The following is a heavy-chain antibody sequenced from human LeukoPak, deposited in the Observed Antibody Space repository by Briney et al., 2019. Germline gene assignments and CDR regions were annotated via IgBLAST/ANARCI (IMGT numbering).Heavy chain of an antibody. CDR2: IYYSGST. D-gene: IGHD3-3*01. CDR1: GGSISSSSYY. J-gene: IGHJ2*01. CDR3: ARKGLGADFWSGYYPPYWYFDL. Sequence: SETLSLTCTVSGGSISSSSYYWGWIRQPPGKGLEWIGSIYYSGSTYYNPSLKSRVTMSVDTSKNQFSLKLSSVTALDTAVYYCARKGLGADFWSGYYPPYWYFDLWGRGTLVTVSS. V-gene: IGHV4-39*07.